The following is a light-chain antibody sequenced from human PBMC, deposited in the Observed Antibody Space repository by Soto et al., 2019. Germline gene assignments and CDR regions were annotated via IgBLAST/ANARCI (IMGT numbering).Light chain of an antibody. V-gene: IGLV2-23*02. Sequence: QSALTRPASGYGSPVQSISISYTGTSSDVGSYDLVSWYQQHPGKAPKLMIFEVSNRPSGVSNRFSGSKSGNTASLTISGLQAEDEADYYCSSYSGGSTSYVSATGTKVTVL. J-gene: IGLJ1*01. CDR2: EVS. CDR1: SSDVGSYDL. CDR3: SSYSGGSTSYV.